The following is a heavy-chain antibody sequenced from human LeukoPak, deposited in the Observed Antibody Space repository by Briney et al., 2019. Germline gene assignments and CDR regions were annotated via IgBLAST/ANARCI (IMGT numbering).Heavy chain of an antibody. V-gene: IGHV3-23*01. D-gene: IGHD4-17*01. J-gene: IGHJ5*02. CDR3: AKDGDDGDYVGGWFDP. Sequence: GGSLRLSCAASGFTFSSYAMSWVRQAPGKGLEWVSAISGSGGSTYYADSVEGRFTISRDNSKNTLYLQMNSLRAEDTAVYYCAKDGDDGDYVGGWFDPWGQGTLVTVSS. CDR2: ISGSGGST. CDR1: GFTFSSYA.